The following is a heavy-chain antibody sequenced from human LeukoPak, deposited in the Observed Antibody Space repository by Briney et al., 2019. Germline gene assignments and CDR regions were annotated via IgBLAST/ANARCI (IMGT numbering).Heavy chain of an antibody. CDR3: ARDKTVSALRRDYMDV. CDR2: INLDGSTT. Sequence: RRSLTLSCLPSALTFSNYWMHWVSQVPGKGLVWVSRINLDGSTTTYADSVKGRFTISRDNAKNTLYLQMNSLRAEDTALYYCARDKTVSALRRDYMDVWGKGTTVTVSS. V-gene: IGHV3-74*01. D-gene: IGHD4-17*01. J-gene: IGHJ6*03. CDR1: ALTFSNYW.